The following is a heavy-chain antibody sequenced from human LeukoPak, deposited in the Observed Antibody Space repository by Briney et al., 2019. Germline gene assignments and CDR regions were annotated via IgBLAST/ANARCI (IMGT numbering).Heavy chain of an antibody. CDR3: ARDLLSLPHKCFDS. CDR2: IRYDGSQK. J-gene: IGHJ4*02. D-gene: IGHD3-16*01. Sequence: PGGSLRLSCAASGFSFSNYGMHWVRQAPGKGLEWVAYIRYDGSQKYYGDSVKGRFTISRDNSKNTVYLQMNSLRDEDTAVYYCARDLLSLPHKCFDSWGQGTLVTVSS. V-gene: IGHV3-30*02. CDR1: GFSFSNYG.